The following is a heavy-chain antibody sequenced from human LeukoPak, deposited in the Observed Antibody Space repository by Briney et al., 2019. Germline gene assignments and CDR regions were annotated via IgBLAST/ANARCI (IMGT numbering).Heavy chain of an antibody. V-gene: IGHV1-2*02. CDR1: GYTLTGYY. CDR2: INPNSGGT. J-gene: IGHJ4*02. CDR3: ARLSSSSGYYYDY. D-gene: IGHD3-22*01. Sequence: ASVKVSCKAFGYTLTGYYMHWVRQAPGQGLEWMGWINPNSGGTNYAQKFQGRVTMTRDTSISTAYMELSRLRSDDTAVYYCARLSSSSGYYYDYWGQGTLVTVSS.